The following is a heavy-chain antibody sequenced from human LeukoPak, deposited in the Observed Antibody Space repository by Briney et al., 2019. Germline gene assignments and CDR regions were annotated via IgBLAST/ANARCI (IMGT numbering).Heavy chain of an antibody. J-gene: IGHJ5*02. CDR3: AREVGS. D-gene: IGHD1-26*01. Sequence: GGSLRLSCAASGYTVSSNYISWVRQVPGTGLKWVSVIYASGSSYYADSVKGRFFVSRDNSKNTVYLQMNTLRVEDTAVYYCAREVGSWGQGTLVTVSS. CDR1: GYTVSSNY. V-gene: IGHV3-66*01. CDR2: IYASGSS.